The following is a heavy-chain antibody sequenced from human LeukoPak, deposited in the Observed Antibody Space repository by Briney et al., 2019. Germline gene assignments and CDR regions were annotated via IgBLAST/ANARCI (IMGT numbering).Heavy chain of an antibody. J-gene: IGHJ4*02. CDR3: ARTPFPYGDYAYYFDY. CDR1: GGSISSSSYY. D-gene: IGHD4-17*01. CDR2: IYYSGST. V-gene: IGHV4-39*01. Sequence: PSETLSLTCTVSGGSISSSSYYWGWFRQPPGKGLEWIGSIYYSGSTYYNPSLKSRVTISVDTSKNQFSLKLSSVTAADTAVYYCARTPFPYGDYAYYFDYWGQGTLVTVSS.